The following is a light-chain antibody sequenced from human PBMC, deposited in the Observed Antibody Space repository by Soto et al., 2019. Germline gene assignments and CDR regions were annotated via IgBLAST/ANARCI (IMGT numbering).Light chain of an antibody. CDR1: QGISSY. CDR3: QHLQGYPRT. CDR2: TAS. Sequence: DIQLTQSPSFLSASVGDRVTITCRASQGISSYLAWYQQIPGKAPKLLIYTASTLRGGVPSRFSGSGSGTDFTLTISSLQPEDFATYYCQHLQGYPRTFGQGTKVEIK. V-gene: IGKV1-9*01. J-gene: IGKJ1*01.